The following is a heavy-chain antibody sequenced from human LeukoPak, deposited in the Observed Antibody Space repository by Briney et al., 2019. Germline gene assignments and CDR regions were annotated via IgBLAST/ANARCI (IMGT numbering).Heavy chain of an antibody. CDR3: ARFHDAIAGQGLMDV. V-gene: IGHV4-59*01. D-gene: IGHD1-1*01. CDR1: GGSISSYY. J-gene: IGHJ6*02. CDR2: IYYSGST. Sequence: SETLSLTCTASGGSISSYYWSWIRQPPGKGLEWIGYIYYSGSTNYNPSLKSRVTISVDTSKNQFSLKLSSVTAADTAVYYCARFHDAIAGQGLMDVWGQGTTVTVSS.